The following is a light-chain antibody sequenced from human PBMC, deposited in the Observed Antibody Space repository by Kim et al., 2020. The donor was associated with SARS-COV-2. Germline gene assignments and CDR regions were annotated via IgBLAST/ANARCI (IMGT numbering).Light chain of an antibody. CDR3: AAWDDGLNGWV. V-gene: IGLV1-44*01. Sequence: GQRVAISCSGSDSNIGDNSVSWYQQLPGTAPKLLVFSNDQRPSGVPDRFSGSKSGTSATLAIRGLQSEDGAIYYCAAWDDGLNGWVFGGGTQLTVL. CDR1: DSNIGDNS. CDR2: SND. J-gene: IGLJ3*02.